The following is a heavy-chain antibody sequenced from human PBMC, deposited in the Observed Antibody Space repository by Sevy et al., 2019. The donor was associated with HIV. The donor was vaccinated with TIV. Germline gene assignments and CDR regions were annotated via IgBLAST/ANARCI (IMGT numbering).Heavy chain of an antibody. V-gene: IGHV3-53*01. CDR2: IHSGGKI. CDR3: AREDIVLGEDNYYGIDV. J-gene: IGHJ6*02. CDR1: GFTFSTYD. D-gene: IGHD2-15*01. Sequence: GGSLRLSCAASGFTFSTYDMSWVRQAPGKGPEWVSVIHSGGKISYADSVQGRFTISRDNSKNTLYLQMNSLRAEDTAVYYCAREDIVLGEDNYYGIDVWGQGTTVTVSS.